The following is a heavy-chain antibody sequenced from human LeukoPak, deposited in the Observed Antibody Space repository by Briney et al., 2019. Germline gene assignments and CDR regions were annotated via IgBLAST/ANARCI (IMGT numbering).Heavy chain of an antibody. V-gene: IGHV3-33*08. CDR1: GFTFSSYA. Sequence: GGSLRLSCAASGFTFSSYAMHWVRQAPDKGLEWVAVIWSDGGGKYYADSVKGRFSISRDNSNNTVYLHMNSLIAEDTAVYYCARGGTIVVAPADQYYFDNWGQGTLVTVSS. J-gene: IGHJ4*02. D-gene: IGHD2-2*01. CDR2: IWSDGGGK. CDR3: ARGGTIVVAPADQYYFDN.